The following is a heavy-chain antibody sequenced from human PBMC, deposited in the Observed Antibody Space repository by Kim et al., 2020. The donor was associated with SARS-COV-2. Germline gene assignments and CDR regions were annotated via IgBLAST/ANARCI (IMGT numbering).Heavy chain of an antibody. CDR3: ARGGYSYGYWSFDY. Sequence: ETLSLTCTVSGGSISSYYWSWIRQPPGKGLEWIGYIYYSGRTNYNPSLKSRVTISVDTSKNQFSLKLSSVTAADTAVYYCARGGYSYGYWSFDYWGQGTLVTVSS. D-gene: IGHD5-18*01. CDR1: GGSISSYY. J-gene: IGHJ4*02. V-gene: IGHV4-59*13. CDR2: IYYSGRT.